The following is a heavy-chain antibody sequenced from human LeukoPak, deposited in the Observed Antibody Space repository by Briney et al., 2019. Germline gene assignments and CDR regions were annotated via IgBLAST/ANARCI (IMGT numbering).Heavy chain of an antibody. CDR3: AKDERNWNYNLASQTYD. J-gene: IGHJ4*02. D-gene: IGHD1-7*01. Sequence: PGGSLRLSCAASGFTFNTYAMSWVRQAPGKGLEWVSAISTGGVNTYYTDSVKGRFTVSRDNSKNTLYLQMSSLRAEDTAVYYCAKDERNWNYNLASQTYDWGQGTLVTVSS. V-gene: IGHV3-23*01. CDR2: ISTGGVNT. CDR1: GFTFNTYA.